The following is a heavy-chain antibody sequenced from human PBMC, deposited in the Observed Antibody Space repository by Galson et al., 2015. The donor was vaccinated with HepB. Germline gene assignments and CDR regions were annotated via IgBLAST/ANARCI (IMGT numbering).Heavy chain of an antibody. D-gene: IGHD6-13*01. J-gene: IGHJ4*02. CDR1: GYTFTSYG. V-gene: IGHV1-18*01. Sequence: SVKVSCTASGYTFTSYGISWVRQAPGKGLEWMGWISSYNGNTNYAQKLQGRVTMTTDTSTSTAYLELKSLRSDDTAVYYCARVRYSSSWSGVGYFDYWGQGTLVTVSS. CDR2: ISSYNGNT. CDR3: ARVRYSSSWSGVGYFDY.